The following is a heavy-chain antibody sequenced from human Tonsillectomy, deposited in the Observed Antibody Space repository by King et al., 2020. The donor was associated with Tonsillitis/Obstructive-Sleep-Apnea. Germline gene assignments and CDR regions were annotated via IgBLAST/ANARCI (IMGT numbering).Heavy chain of an antibody. CDR1: GFTFSSYA. J-gene: IGHJ4*02. V-gene: IGHV3-30*01. D-gene: IGHD5-24*01. CDR3: AREGRGTYFDY. Sequence: VQLVESGGGVVQPGRSLRLSCAASGFTFSSYAMHWVRQAPGKGLEWVAVISYGGSNKYYADSVKGRFTISRDNSKNTLYLQMNSLRAEDTAVYYCAREGRGTYFDYWGQGTLVTVSS. CDR2: ISYGGSNK.